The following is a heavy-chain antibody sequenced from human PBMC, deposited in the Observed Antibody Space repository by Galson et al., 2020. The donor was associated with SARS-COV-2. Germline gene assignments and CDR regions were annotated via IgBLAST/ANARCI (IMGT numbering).Heavy chain of an antibody. V-gene: IGHV3-30*01. J-gene: IGHJ4*02. CDR3: VRDLSTVQYYLPDY. CDR1: GFTFSTYP. Sequence: GESLKISCAASGFTFSTYPMYWVRQAPGKGLEWVALISSDGNSKFYADSVKGRFTISRDNSKNTLYLQMNSLRAEDTAVNYCVRDLSTVQYYLPDYWGQGTLVTVSS. D-gene: IGHD4-4*01. CDR2: ISSDGNSK.